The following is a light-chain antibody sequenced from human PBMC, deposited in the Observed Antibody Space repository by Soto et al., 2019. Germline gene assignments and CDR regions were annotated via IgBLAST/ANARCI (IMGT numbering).Light chain of an antibody. J-gene: IGLJ3*02. V-gene: IGLV4-60*02. CDR1: SGHSSDI. CDR2: LEGSGSY. CDR3: ETWDFDTRV. Sequence: QPVLTQSSSASAALGSSVKLTCTLSSGHSSDIIAWHQQQPGKAPRYLMKLEGSGSYNKGSGVPDRFSGSSSGADRYLTISNLQFEDEADFYCETWDFDTRVFGGGTQLTVL.